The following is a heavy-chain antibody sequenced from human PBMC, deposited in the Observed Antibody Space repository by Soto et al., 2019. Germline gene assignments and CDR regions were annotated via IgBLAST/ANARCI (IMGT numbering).Heavy chain of an antibody. V-gene: IGHV4-59*11. J-gene: IGHJ4*02. CDR3: ARVGSSGWSPDY. CDR1: GGSISGHY. CDR2: IFYSGST. Sequence: SETLSLTCTVSGGSISGHYWSWIRQPPGKGLEWIGYIFYSGSTNYNPSLRSRVTISVDTSKNQFSLKLSSVTTADTAMYYCARVGSSGWSPDYWGQGTLVTVS. D-gene: IGHD6-19*01.